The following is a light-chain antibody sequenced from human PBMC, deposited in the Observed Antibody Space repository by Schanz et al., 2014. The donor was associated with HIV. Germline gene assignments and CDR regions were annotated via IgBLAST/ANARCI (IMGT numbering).Light chain of an antibody. Sequence: QSALTQPASVSGSPGQSITFSCTGTSSDVATYNYVSWYQQHPGKAPKLMIYDVSNRPSGVSNRFSGSKSGNAASLTIFGLQADDEADYYCNSFTTSNTCVFGGGTKLTVL. CDR1: SSDVATYNY. V-gene: IGLV2-14*03. CDR2: DVS. CDR3: NSFTTSNTCV. J-gene: IGLJ3*02.